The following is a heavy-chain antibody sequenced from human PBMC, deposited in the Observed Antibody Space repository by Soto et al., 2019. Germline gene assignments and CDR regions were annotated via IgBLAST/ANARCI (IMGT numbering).Heavy chain of an antibody. CDR3: ARSSQSTLTTFAY. D-gene: IGHD4-17*01. CDR2: IYYSGST. V-gene: IGHV4-31*03. CDR1: GGSISSGGYY. J-gene: IGHJ4*02. Sequence: SETLSLTCTVSGGSISSGGYYWSWIRQHPGKGLELIGYIYYSGSTYYNPSLKSRVTISVDTSKNQFSLKLSSVTAADTAVYYCARSSQSTLTTFAYWGQGTLVTVSS.